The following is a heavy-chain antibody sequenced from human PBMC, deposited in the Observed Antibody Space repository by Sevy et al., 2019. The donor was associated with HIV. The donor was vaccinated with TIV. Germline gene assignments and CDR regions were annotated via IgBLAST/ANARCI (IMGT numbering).Heavy chain of an antibody. CDR2: ISQTYDGSKK. CDR1: GFTFGSYV. V-gene: IGHV3-30-3*01. J-gene: IGHJ4*02. CDR3: VRDNSGCFLFDH. Sequence: GGSLRLSCAASGFTFGSYVLHWVRQAPGKGLEWVALISQTYDGSKKYYADSVKGRFNITRDNYKNTLYVQIDSLKLEDTAVYYCVRDNSGCFLFDHWGQGTLVTVSS. D-gene: IGHD5-12*01.